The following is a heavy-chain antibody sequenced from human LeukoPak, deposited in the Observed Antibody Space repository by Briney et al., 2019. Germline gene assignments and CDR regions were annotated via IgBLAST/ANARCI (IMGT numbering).Heavy chain of an antibody. Sequence: PGGSLRLSCAASGFTLSSYTMNWVRQAPGKGLEWVANIKQDGSEKYYVDSVKGRFTISRDNAKNSLYLQMNSLRAEDTAVYYCARDLDSSGWSPYYYYYMDVWGKGTTVTVSS. CDR2: IKQDGSEK. J-gene: IGHJ6*03. CDR3: ARDLDSSGWSPYYYYYMDV. CDR1: GFTLSSYT. V-gene: IGHV3-7*01. D-gene: IGHD6-19*01.